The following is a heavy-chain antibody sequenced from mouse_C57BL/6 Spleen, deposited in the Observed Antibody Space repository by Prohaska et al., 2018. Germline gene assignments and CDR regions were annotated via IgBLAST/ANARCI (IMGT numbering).Heavy chain of an antibody. Sequence: QVQLQQSGAELVRPGASVTLSCKASGYTFTDYEMHWVKQTPVHGLEWIGAIEPETGGTAYNQKFKGKAILTADKSSSTAYMELRSLTSEDSAVYYCTSYDYDAWFAYWGQGTLVTVSA. D-gene: IGHD2-4*01. CDR2: IEPETGGT. V-gene: IGHV1-15*01. CDR3: TSYDYDAWFAY. J-gene: IGHJ3*01. CDR1: GYTFTDYE.